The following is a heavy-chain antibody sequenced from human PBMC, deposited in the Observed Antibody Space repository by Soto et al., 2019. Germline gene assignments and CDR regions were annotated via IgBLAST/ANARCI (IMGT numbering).Heavy chain of an antibody. J-gene: IGHJ4*02. CDR1: GYTFISYD. V-gene: IGHV1-8*02. CDR3: ARWGQNAAAGPKFDY. D-gene: IGHD2-15*01. Sequence: ASVKVACKASGYTFISYDINWVRQDPGQGLEWIGRMNPNTANTGFAKKFQGRVTMTRDIPASTAYVELSGLRSEDTAVYYCARWGQNAAAGPKFDYWGQGTLVTVSS. CDR2: MNPNTANT.